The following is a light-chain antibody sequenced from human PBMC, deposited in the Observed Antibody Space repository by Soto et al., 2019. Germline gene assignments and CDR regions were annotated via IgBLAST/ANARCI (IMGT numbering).Light chain of an antibody. Sequence: DIVMTQSPDALAVSLGERASINRKSIQSVLYSANKKDYFAWYQQKPGKPPKLLIYWASTRASGVPDRVSGSGSGTDFTLTISSLQADDVAVYYCQQYYNTPRTFGQGTKLEIK. CDR1: QSVLYSANKKDY. CDR3: QQYYNTPRT. J-gene: IGKJ2*01. V-gene: IGKV4-1*01. CDR2: WAS.